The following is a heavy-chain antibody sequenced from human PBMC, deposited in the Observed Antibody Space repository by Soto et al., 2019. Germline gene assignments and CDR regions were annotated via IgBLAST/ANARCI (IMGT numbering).Heavy chain of an antibody. V-gene: IGHV1-69*01. D-gene: IGHD6-13*01. CDR3: ASSAGLDHLLNYYGLNV. Sequence: QVHLVQSSAEVKKPGSSVKVSCKASGGTFTSIAFSWVRQAPGHGLEWIGGIIPVLGTPNYAQKFEARVTITAGASTTTVHMELSSLRSDDTAVYYCASSAGLDHLLNYYGLNVWGQGTTVTV. CDR1: GGTFTSIA. J-gene: IGHJ6*02. CDR2: IIPVLGTP.